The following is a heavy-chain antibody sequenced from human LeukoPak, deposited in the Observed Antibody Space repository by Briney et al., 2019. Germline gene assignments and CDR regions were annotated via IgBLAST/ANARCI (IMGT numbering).Heavy chain of an antibody. J-gene: IGHJ6*02. CDR2: ISSSSSYI. CDR1: GXTFSSYS. Sequence: PGGSLRLSCAASGXTFSSYSMNWVRQAPGKGLEWVSSISSSSSYIYYADSVKGRFTISRDNAKNSLYLQMNSLRAEDTAVYYCARDQPLYDILTGYYKSYYYYGMDVWGQGTTVTVSS. D-gene: IGHD3-9*01. CDR3: ARDQPLYDILTGYYKSYYYYGMDV. V-gene: IGHV3-21*01.